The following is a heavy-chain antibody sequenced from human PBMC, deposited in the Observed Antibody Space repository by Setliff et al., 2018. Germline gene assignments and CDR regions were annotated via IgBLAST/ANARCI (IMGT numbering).Heavy chain of an antibody. J-gene: IGHJ5*02. CDR1: GESFSNNY. Sequence: SETLSLTCSVYGESFSNNYWSWIRQSPGKGLEWIGESDHGGDTSYNPSLQSRVAISVDTSKNQFSLKLSSVTAADTAVYYCVRRTYYYDTSPMGWFDPWGQGILVTVSS. CDR2: SDHGGDT. V-gene: IGHV4-34*01. CDR3: VRRTYYYDTSPMGWFDP. D-gene: IGHD3-22*01.